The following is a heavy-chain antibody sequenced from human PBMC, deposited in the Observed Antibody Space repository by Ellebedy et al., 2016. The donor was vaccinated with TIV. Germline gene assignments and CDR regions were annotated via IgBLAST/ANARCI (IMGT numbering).Heavy chain of an antibody. D-gene: IGHD3-10*01. V-gene: IGHV3-21*01. J-gene: IGHJ5*02. Sequence: GGSLRLSCAASGFTFSSYSMNWVRQAPGKGLEWVSSISSSSSYIYYADSVKGRFTISRDNAKNSLYLQMNSLRAEDTAVYYCARAPHYYGSGSYPNWFDPWGQGTLVTVSS. CDR2: ISSSSSYI. CDR3: ARAPHYYGSGSYPNWFDP. CDR1: GFTFSSYS.